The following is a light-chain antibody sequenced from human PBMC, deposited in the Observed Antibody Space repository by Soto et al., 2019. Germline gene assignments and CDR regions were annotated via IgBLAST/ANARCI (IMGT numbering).Light chain of an antibody. Sequence: QSALTQPASVSGSPGQSITISCTGTSSDVGGYNYVSWYQQHPGKAPKLMIYDVSNRPSGVSNRFSGSKSGNTASLTISGRQAEDEADYYCSSYKSSSSRGVFGGGTKLTVL. CDR1: SSDVGGYNY. CDR3: SSYKSSSSRGV. V-gene: IGLV2-14*01. CDR2: DVS. J-gene: IGLJ2*01.